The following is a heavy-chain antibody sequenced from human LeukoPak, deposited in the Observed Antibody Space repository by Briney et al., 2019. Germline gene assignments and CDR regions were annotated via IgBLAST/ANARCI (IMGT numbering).Heavy chain of an antibody. CDR1: GGSFSGYY. D-gene: IGHD5-12*01. CDR3: ARVRWLRNSYYFDY. V-gene: IGHV4-34*01. CDR2: INHSGST. Sequence: SETLSLTCAVYGGSFSGYYWSWIRQPPGKGLEWIGEINHSGSTNYNPSLKSRVTISVDTSKNQFSLKLSSVTAADTAVYYCARVRWLRNSYYFDYWGQGTLVTVSS. J-gene: IGHJ4*02.